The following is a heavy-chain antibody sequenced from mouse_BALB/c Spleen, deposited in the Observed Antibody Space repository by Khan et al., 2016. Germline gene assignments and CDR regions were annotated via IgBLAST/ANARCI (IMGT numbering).Heavy chain of an antibody. CDR2: ISSGSSTI. CDR1: GFTFSSFG. V-gene: IGHV5-17*02. J-gene: IGHJ4*01. CDR3: ARGGLPAMDY. Sequence: EVELVESGGGLVQPGGSRKLSCAASGFTFSSFGMHWVRQAPEKGLEWVAYISSGSSTIYYADTVKGRFTISRDKPKNNLFLQMTSLRSEDTAMYYCARGGLPAMDYWGQGTSVTVPS. D-gene: IGHD3-3*01.